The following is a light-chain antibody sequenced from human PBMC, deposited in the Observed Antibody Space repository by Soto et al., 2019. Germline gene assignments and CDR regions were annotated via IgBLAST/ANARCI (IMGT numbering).Light chain of an antibody. Sequence: DIQMTQSPSTLSASVGDRVTITCRASQSINNWLAWYQQRPGKAPKLLIYDASTLESWVPSRFSGSGSGTEFTLTISGLRPDDFATYYCQQYNTYSYTFGQGTKLEIK. CDR1: QSINNW. CDR2: DAS. V-gene: IGKV1-5*01. CDR3: QQYNTYSYT. J-gene: IGKJ2*01.